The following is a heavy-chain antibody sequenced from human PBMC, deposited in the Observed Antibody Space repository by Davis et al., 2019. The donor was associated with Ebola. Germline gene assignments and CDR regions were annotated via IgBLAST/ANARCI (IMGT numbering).Heavy chain of an antibody. V-gene: IGHV1-3*01. CDR2: INAANVNT. CDR1: GYTFTPYA. CDR3: AREVWTGDDAFDI. D-gene: IGHD3/OR15-3a*01. J-gene: IGHJ3*02. Sequence: ASVKVSCKSSGYTFTPYALYWVRQAPGHGLEWMGRINAANVNTKYSEKFQGRLTISRDTSANTAYMELNSLKSEDPAVYYCAREVWTGDDAFDIWGQGTMVTVSS.